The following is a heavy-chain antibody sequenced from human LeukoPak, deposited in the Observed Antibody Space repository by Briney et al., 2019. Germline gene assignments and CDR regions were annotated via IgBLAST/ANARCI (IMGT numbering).Heavy chain of an antibody. CDR3: AKDVAYDYGGNRLAFDI. CDR1: GFTFSSYA. CDR2: ISGSGGST. J-gene: IGHJ3*02. D-gene: IGHD4-23*01. V-gene: IGHV3-23*01. Sequence: GGSLRLSCAASGFTFSSYAMSWVRQAPGKGLEWVSAISGSGGSTYYADSVKGRFTISRDNSKNTLYLQMNSLRAEDTAVYCCAKDVAYDYGGNRLAFDIWGQGTMVTVSS.